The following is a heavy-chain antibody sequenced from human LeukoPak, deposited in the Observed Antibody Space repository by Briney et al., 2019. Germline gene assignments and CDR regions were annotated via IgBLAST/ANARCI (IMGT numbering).Heavy chain of an antibody. CDR3: ALEGDGLRFVY. CDR2: ISYDGSNK. V-gene: IGHV3-30*03. Sequence: GGSLRLSCAASGFTFSSYGMHWVRQAPGKGLEWVAVISYDGSNKYYADSVKGRFTISRDNSKNTLYLQMNSLRAEDTAVYYCALEGDGLRFVYWGQGTLVTVSS. D-gene: IGHD5-24*01. J-gene: IGHJ4*02. CDR1: GFTFSSYG.